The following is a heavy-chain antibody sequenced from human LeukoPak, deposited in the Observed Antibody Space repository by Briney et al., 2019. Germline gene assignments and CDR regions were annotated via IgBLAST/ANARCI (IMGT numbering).Heavy chain of an antibody. CDR1: GVSISTYY. CDR2: VYYSGST. CDR3: ARGLNNRKSGRRFDVFEI. D-gene: IGHD1-14*01. Sequence: SETLSLTCTVSGVSISTYYWSWLRQPPGKGLEWIGYVYYSGSTNYNPSLKSRVTISADTSKNQFSLRLTSVTAADTAVYYCARGLNNRKSGRRFDVFEIWGQGTMVTVSS. V-gene: IGHV4-59*01. J-gene: IGHJ3*02.